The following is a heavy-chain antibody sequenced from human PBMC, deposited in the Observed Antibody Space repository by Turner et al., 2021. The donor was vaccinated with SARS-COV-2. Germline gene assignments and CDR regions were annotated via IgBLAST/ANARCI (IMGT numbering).Heavy chain of an antibody. CDR2: IKHSGST. J-gene: IGHJ5*02. CDR3: ARAGREGFDP. D-gene: IGHD1-26*01. Sequence: QVQLQQWGAGLLKPSETLSLSCAVHGRSLRGYYWSWIRQPPGKGLDWIGEIKHSGSTNYNPSLKNRISISIDTAKNQFSLNLNSVTAADTAVYYCARAGREGFDPWGQGTLVTVSS. V-gene: IGHV4-34*01. CDR1: GRSLRGYY.